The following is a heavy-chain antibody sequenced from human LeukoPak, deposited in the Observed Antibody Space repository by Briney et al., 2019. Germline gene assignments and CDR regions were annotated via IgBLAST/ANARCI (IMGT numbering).Heavy chain of an antibody. CDR3: ARVGGATVDY. V-gene: IGHV1-2*02. D-gene: IGHD1-26*01. J-gene: IGHJ4*02. CDR2: INPNSGGT. CDR1: GYTFTGYY. Sequence: ASVKVSCTASGYTFTGYYMHCVRQAPGQGLEWMGWINPNSGGTNYAQKFQGRVTITRDTSISTAYMELSRLRSNDTAVYYCARVGGATVDYWGQGTLVTVSS.